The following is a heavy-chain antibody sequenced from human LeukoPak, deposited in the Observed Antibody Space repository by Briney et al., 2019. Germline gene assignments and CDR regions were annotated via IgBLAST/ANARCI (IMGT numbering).Heavy chain of an antibody. CDR3: ARDRVVPAARYFDY. CDR2: ISSSSSYI. D-gene: IGHD2-2*01. CDR1: GFTFSSYS. V-gene: IGHV3-21*01. Sequence: NPGGSLRLSRAASGFTFSSYSMNWVRQAPGKGLEWVSSISSSSSYIYYADSVKGRFTISRDNAKNSLYLQMNSLRAEDTAVYYCARDRVVPAARYFDYWGQGTLVTVSS. J-gene: IGHJ4*02.